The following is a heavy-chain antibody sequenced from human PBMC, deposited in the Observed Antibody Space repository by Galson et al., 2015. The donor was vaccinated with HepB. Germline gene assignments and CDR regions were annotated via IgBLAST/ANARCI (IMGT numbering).Heavy chain of an antibody. D-gene: IGHD3-16*02. V-gene: IGHV3-48*02. J-gene: IGHJ3*02. CDR1: GFTFSSYS. Sequence: SLRLSCAASGFTFSSYSMNWVRQAPGKGLEWVSYISSSSSTIYYADSVKGRFTISRDSAKNSLYLQTNSLRDEDTAVYYCARAARYSNDAFDIWGQGTMVTVSS. CDR2: ISSSSSTI. CDR3: ARAARYSNDAFDI.